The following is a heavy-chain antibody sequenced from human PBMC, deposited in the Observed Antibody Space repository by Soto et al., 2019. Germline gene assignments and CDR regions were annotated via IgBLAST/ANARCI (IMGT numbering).Heavy chain of an antibody. CDR1: GGTFSSYA. CDR3: ARPVDTAMVKPYYYYYGMDV. J-gene: IGHJ6*02. CDR2: IIPIFGTA. D-gene: IGHD5-18*01. Sequence: ASVKVSCKASGGTFSSYAISWVRQAPGQGLEWMGGIIPIFGTANYAQKFQGRVTITADESTSTAYMELSSLRSEDTAVYYCARPVDTAMVKPYYYYYGMDVWGQGTTVTVSS. V-gene: IGHV1-69*13.